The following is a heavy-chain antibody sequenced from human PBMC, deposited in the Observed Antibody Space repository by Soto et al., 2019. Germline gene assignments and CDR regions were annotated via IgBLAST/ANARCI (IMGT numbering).Heavy chain of an antibody. CDR1: GGTFSSYA. V-gene: IGHV1-69*13. CDR2: IIPIFGTA. Sequence: SEKVSCKASGGTFSSYAISWVRQAPGQGLEWMGGIIPIFGTANYAQKFQGRVTITADESTSTAYMELSSLRSEDKAVYYCARNGYSDSSGKKFDPWGQGTLVTVSS. D-gene: IGHD3-22*01. CDR3: ARNGYSDSSGKKFDP. J-gene: IGHJ5*02.